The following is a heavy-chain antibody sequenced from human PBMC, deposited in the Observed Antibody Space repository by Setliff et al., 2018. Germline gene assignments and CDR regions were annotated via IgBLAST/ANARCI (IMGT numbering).Heavy chain of an antibody. CDR3: ARTHCTTTSCFYFHY. V-gene: IGHV4-30-4*01. D-gene: IGHD2-2*01. CDR2: ISHGVST. CDR1: GASVTSFDYY. Sequence: PSETLSLTCTVSGASVTSFDYYWSWIRQPPGKGLEYIGHISHGVSTSYSPSLKSRLSISADTSKNQFPLKLTSVTAADTAVYYCARTHCTTTSCFYFHYWGQGTVVTVS. J-gene: IGHJ4*02.